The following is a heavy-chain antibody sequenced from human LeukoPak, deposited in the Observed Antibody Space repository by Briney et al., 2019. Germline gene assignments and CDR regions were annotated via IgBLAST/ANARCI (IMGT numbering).Heavy chain of an antibody. J-gene: IGHJ4*02. Sequence: GGSLRLSCAASGFTFSSYSMNWVRQAPGKGLEWVSSISSSSSYIYYADSVKGRFTISRDNAKNSLNLQMNSLRAEDTAVYYCARDLSSVVDYWGQGTLVTVSS. CDR1: GFTFSSYS. CDR3: ARDLSSVVDY. CDR2: ISSSSSYI. D-gene: IGHD3-16*02. V-gene: IGHV3-21*01.